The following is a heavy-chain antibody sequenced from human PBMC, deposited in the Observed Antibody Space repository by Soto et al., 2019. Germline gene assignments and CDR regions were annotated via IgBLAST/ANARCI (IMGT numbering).Heavy chain of an antibody. CDR1: GGSISSYY. V-gene: IGHV4-59*01. CDR3: ARGGRYDFWSGYSGNWFDP. J-gene: IGHJ5*02. CDR2: IYYSGST. Sequence: SETLSLTCTVSGGSISSYYWSWIRQPPGKGLEWIGYIYYSGSTNYNPSLKSRVTISVDTSRKQFSLKLSSVTAADTAVYYCARGGRYDFWSGYSGNWFDPWGQRPLVTVTS. D-gene: IGHD3-3*01.